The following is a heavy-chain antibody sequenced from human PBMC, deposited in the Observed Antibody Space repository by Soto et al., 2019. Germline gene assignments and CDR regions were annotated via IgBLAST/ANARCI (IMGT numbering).Heavy chain of an antibody. CDR1: GYTFTSFY. CDR2: VNPNGGST. V-gene: IGHV1-46*03. CDR3: ARGLASGDY. Sequence: QVQLVQSGAEVKEPGASVKISCKASGYTFTSFYIHWVRQAPGQGLEWMGIVNPNGGSTNYAQNFKGRITISRETSTSTVYVDLSSLGSAGTGVYYCARGLASGDYWGQGTLVAVSS. D-gene: IGHD6-6*01. J-gene: IGHJ4*02.